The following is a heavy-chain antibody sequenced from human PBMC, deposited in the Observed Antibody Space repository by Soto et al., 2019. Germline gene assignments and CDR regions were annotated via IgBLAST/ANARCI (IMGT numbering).Heavy chain of an antibody. CDR1: GYTFTSYG. Sequence: ASVKVSCKASGYTFTSYGINWVRQAPGRGLEWMGWINPGNGNTKYSQQFQGRVIIDRDTSASTAYMELSGLRSEDTAVYYCARGGYFDSSNYLAYWGLGTLVTVS. J-gene: IGHJ4*02. CDR2: INPGNGNT. V-gene: IGHV1-3*01. CDR3: ARGGYFDSSNYLAY. D-gene: IGHD3-22*01.